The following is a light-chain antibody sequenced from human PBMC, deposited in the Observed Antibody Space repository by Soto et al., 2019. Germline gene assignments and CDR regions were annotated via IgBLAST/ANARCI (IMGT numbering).Light chain of an antibody. CDR2: EVN. Sequence: QSVLTQPASVSGSPGQSITISCTGTSNDVGGYNLVSWFQQHPGKAPKLMISEVNKRPSGVSNRFSGSKSANTASLTISGLQAEDEADYYCCSPEGGSSPQWVFGGGTKLTVL. CDR1: SNDVGGYNL. CDR3: CSPEGGSSPQWV. V-gene: IGLV2-23*02. J-gene: IGLJ3*02.